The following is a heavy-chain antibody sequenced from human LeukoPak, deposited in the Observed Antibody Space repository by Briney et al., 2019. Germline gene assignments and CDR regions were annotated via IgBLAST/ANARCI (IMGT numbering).Heavy chain of an antibody. Sequence: GGSLRLTCAASGFTFRNYVIHWVRQAPGKGLEWVAVTSSDLNVKLYADSVKGRFTISRDNSRSTLYLQMNSLRPEDTAIYYCAREGYYGSGSPPSLYFDYWGQGTLVTVSS. CDR3: AREGYYGSGSPPSLYFDY. CDR2: TSSDLNVK. D-gene: IGHD3-10*01. CDR1: GFTFRNYV. V-gene: IGHV3-30-3*01. J-gene: IGHJ4*02.